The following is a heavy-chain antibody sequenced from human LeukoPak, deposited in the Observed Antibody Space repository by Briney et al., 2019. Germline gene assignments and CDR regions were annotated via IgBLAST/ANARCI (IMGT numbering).Heavy chain of an antibody. CDR3: ASKSGRGGQAFDI. CDR1: GFSFSSYE. D-gene: IGHD1-26*01. V-gene: IGHV3-48*03. J-gene: IGHJ3*02. Sequence: GGSLRLSCAASGFSFSSYEMNWVRQAPGKGLEWVSYISSSGTTIYYADSVKGRFTISRDNAKNSLYLQMNSLRAEDTAVYYCASKSGRGGQAFDIWGQGTMVTVSS. CDR2: ISSSGTTI.